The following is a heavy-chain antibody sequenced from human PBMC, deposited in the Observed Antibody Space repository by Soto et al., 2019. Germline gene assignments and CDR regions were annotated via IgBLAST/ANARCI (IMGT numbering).Heavy chain of an antibody. J-gene: IGHJ3*02. CDR1: GGTFISYA. Sequence: SGNGSLKSSGGTFISYAISWVRQAPGQGLEWMGGIIPIFGTANYAQKFQGRVTITADESTSTAYMELSSLRSEDTAVYYCARARIAAAGLTSGAFDIWGQGTMVTVSS. CDR3: ARARIAAAGLTSGAFDI. D-gene: IGHD6-13*01. V-gene: IGHV1-69*01. CDR2: IIPIFGTA.